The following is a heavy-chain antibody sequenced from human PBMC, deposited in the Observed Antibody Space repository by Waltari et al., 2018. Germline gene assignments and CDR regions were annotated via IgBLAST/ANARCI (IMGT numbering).Heavy chain of an antibody. CDR1: GFSFSNNW. Sequence: RLSCVASGFSFSNNWMTWVRQAPGKGLEWVANIKKDGSEKYYVDSVKGRFTISRDNAKNSLYLQMNSLRAEDTAVYYCTSGSGWSSTYWGQGTLVTVSS. CDR3: TSGSGWSSTY. V-gene: IGHV3-7*01. J-gene: IGHJ4*02. D-gene: IGHD6-13*01. CDR2: IKKDGSEK.